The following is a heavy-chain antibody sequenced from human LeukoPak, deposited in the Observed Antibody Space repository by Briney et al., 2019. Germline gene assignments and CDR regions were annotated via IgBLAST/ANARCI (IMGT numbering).Heavy chain of an antibody. CDR3: ARGGGSGSYHLDY. V-gene: IGHV3-23*01. D-gene: IGHD1-26*01. Sequence: GGSLRLSCAASGFTFSSYAMSWVRQAPGKGLEWVSAISGSGGSTYYADSVKGRFTISRDNSKNTLYLQMNSLRAEDTAVYYCARGGGSGSYHLDYWGQGTLVTVSS. CDR1: GFTFSSYA. J-gene: IGHJ4*02. CDR2: ISGSGGST.